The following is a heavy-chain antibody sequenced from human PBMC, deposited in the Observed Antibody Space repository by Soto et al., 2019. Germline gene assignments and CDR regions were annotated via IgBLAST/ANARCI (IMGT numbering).Heavy chain of an antibody. CDR1: GYTFTSYG. V-gene: IGHV1-18*01. J-gene: IGHJ6*02. Sequence: ASVKVSCKASGYTFTSYGISWVRQAPGQGLEWMGWISAYNGNTNYAQKLQGRVTMTTDTSTSTAYMELRSLRSDDTAVYYCARDVAQLGIAYSYYSGMDVWGQGTTVTVSS. CDR3: ARDVAQLGIAYSYYSGMDV. D-gene: IGHD7-27*01. CDR2: ISAYNGNT.